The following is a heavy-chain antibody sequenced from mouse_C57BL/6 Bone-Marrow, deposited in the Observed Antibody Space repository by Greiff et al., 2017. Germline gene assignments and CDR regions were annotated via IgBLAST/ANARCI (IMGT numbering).Heavy chain of an antibody. D-gene: IGHD4-1*01. CDR3: ATNWGFDY. V-gene: IGHV1-4*01. CDR1: GYTFTRYT. J-gene: IGHJ2*01. CDR2: INPSSGYT. Sequence: GASVKMSCKASGYTFTRYTMHWVKQRPGQGLEWIGYINPSSGYTKYNQKFKDKATLTADKSSSTAYMQLSSLTSEDSAVYYCATNWGFDYWGQGTTLTVSS.